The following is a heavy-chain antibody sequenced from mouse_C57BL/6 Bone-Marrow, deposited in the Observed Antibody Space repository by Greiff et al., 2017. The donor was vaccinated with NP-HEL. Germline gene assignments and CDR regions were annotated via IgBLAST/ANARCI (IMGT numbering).Heavy chain of an antibody. CDR3: ARDRDYGSSYGFAY. J-gene: IGHJ3*01. V-gene: IGHV5-4*01. Sequence: EVMLVESGGGLVKPGGSLKLSCAASGFTFSSYAMSWVRQTPEKRLEWVATISDGGSYTYYPDNVKGRFTIARDNAKNNLYLQMSQLKSEDTAMYDCARDRDYGSSYGFAYWGQGTLVTVSA. CDR1: GFTFSSYA. D-gene: IGHD1-1*01. CDR2: ISDGGSYT.